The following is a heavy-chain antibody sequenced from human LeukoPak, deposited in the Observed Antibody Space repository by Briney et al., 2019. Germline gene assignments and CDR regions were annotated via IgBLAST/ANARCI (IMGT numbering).Heavy chain of an antibody. CDR3: ARGGDIVVVVAAETEYHFDY. V-gene: IGHV3-7*03. Sequence: GGSLRLSCAASGFTFSSYWMSWVRQAPGKGLEWVANIKQDGSEKYYVDSVKGRFTISRDNAKNSLYLQMNSLRAEDTAVYYCARGGDIVVVVAAETEYHFDYWGQGTLVTVSS. CDR2: IKQDGSEK. J-gene: IGHJ4*02. D-gene: IGHD2-15*01. CDR1: GFTFSSYW.